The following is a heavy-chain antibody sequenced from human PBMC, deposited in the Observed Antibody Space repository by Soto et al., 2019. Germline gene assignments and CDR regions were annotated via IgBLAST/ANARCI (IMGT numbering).Heavy chain of an antibody. Sequence: GGSLRLSCAASGFTFSSYAMHWVRQAPGKGLEWVAVISYDGSNKYYADSVKGRFTISRDNSKNTLYLQMNSLRAEDTAVYYCARDRHRVVSIAAAGTFWFDPWGQGTLVTVSS. D-gene: IGHD6-13*01. V-gene: IGHV3-30-3*01. CDR3: ARDRHRVVSIAAAGTFWFDP. J-gene: IGHJ5*02. CDR1: GFTFSSYA. CDR2: ISYDGSNK.